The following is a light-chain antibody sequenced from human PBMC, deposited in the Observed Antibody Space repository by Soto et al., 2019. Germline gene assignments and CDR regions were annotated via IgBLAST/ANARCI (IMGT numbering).Light chain of an antibody. CDR1: SSDVGSYNL. V-gene: IGLV2-23*01. CDR2: EGS. CDR3: CSSAGSSTLAI. Sequence: QSALTQPASVSGSPGQSITISCTGTSSDVGSYNLVSWYQHHPGKAPKLMIYEGSKRPSGVSNRFSGSKSGNTASLTISGLQADDEADYYCCSSAGSSTLAIFGGGTKLTVL. J-gene: IGLJ2*01.